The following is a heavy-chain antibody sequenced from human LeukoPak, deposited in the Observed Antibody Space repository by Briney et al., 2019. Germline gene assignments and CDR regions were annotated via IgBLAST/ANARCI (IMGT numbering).Heavy chain of an antibody. CDR2: IKFDGSEI. V-gene: IGHV3-7*01. J-gene: IGHJ4*02. Sequence: SGGSLRLSCAASGFSLSDYWMTWVRQAPGKGLECVGNIKFDGSEIYYLDSVRGRFSISRDNAKSSLCLQMNSLRVEDTAVYYCTRDLNHDSSGWGQGTLVTVSS. CDR1: GFSLSDYW. D-gene: IGHD3-22*01. CDR3: TRDLNHDSSG.